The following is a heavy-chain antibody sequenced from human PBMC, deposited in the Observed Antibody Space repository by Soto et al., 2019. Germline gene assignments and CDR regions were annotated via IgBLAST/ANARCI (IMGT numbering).Heavy chain of an antibody. V-gene: IGHV4-30-2*01. Sequence: QLQLQESGSGLVKPSQTLSLTCTVSGGSISSGGYSWSWLRQPPGKGLEWIGYIFHSGSTYYNPSLKSRVTIVVDRSKNLFSLQRSSVTAADSAIYYCAREGGSGSPAWYFNVWGRGTLVTVSS. CDR1: GGSISSGGYS. J-gene: IGHJ2*01. CDR3: AREGGSGSPAWYFNV. CDR2: IFHSGST. D-gene: IGHD1-26*01.